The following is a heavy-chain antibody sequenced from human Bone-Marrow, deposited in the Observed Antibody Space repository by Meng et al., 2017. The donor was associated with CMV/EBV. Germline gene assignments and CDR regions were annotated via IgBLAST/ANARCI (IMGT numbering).Heavy chain of an antibody. CDR2: ISYDGSNK. CDR1: GFTFSSYA. Sequence: GGSRRLSCAASGFTFSSYAMHWVRQAPGKGLEWVAVISYDGSNKYYADSVKGRFTIARDNAKKTLYLQMNSLRAEDTAVYYCARDTRDYTGWYPWGQGTLVIVSS. J-gene: IGHJ5*02. V-gene: IGHV3-30*04. D-gene: IGHD6-19*01. CDR3: ARDTRDYTGWYP.